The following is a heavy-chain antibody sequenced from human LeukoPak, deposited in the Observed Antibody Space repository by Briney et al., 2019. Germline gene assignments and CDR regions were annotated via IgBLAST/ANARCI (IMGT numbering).Heavy chain of an antibody. CDR1: GFTVSSNY. D-gene: IGHD3-10*01. CDR3: ARAKPKNMVRGLIMRRESRYYFDY. CDR2: IYSGGST. V-gene: IGHV3-53*01. Sequence: PGGSLRLSCAASGFTVSSNYMSWVRQAPGKGLEWVSFIYSGGSTYYADSVKGRFTISRDNSKSTLYIQMNSLRAEDTAVYYCARAKPKNMVRGLIMRRESRYYFDYWGQGTLVTVSS. J-gene: IGHJ4*02.